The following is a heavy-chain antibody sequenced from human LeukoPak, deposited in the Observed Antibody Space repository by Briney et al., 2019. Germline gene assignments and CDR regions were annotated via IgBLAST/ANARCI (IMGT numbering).Heavy chain of an antibody. J-gene: IGHJ2*01. V-gene: IGHV1-2*02. D-gene: IGHD3-10*01. CDR1: GYTFTAYY. CDR2: IDPNSGGT. CDR3: ARGRGTTMVRGVITNYFDL. Sequence: ASVKVSCKASGYTFTAYYIHWVRQAPGQGLEWMGWIDPNSGGTNYAQKFLGSVTMTGDTSINTAFMELSRLRSDGTAIYYCARGRGTTMVRGVITNYFDLWGRGSLVTVSS.